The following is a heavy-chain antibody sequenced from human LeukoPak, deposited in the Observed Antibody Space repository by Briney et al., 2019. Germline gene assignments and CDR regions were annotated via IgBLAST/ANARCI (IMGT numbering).Heavy chain of an antibody. D-gene: IGHD3-9*01. CDR3: ASPPYYDILPGYYRDFDY. CDR1: GYTFTGYY. Sequence: SSVKVSCKASGYTFTGYYMHWVRQAPGQGLEWMGWINPNSGGTNYAQKFQGRGTMTRDTAISTAYLEMSRLRSDDTAVYYCASPPYYDILPGYYRDFDYWGQGTLVTVSS. V-gene: IGHV1-2*02. CDR2: INPNSGGT. J-gene: IGHJ4*02.